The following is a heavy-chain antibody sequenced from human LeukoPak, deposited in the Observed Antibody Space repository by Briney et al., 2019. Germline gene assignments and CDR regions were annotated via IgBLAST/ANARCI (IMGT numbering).Heavy chain of an antibody. D-gene: IGHD1-26*01. Sequence: GGSLRLSCAASGFTFSSYSMNWVRQAPGKGLEWVSSISSSSSYIYYADSVKGRFTISRDNAKNSLYLQMNSLRAEDTAVYYCARYGGSYYVSYYYMDVWGKGTTVTVSS. CDR2: ISSSSSYI. CDR3: ARYGGSYYVSYYYMDV. J-gene: IGHJ6*03. CDR1: GFTFSSYS. V-gene: IGHV3-21*01.